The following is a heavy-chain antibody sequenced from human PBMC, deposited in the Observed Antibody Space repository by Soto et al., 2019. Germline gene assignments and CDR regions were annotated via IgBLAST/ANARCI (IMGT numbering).Heavy chain of an antibody. CDR3: ARILFEVVIHLSDH. J-gene: IGHJ4*02. CDR1: GYTLTELS. V-gene: IGHV1-24*01. CDR2: FDRKNGEI. D-gene: IGHD3-3*01. Sequence: ASVKVSCKVSGYTLTELSIHWVRQAPGKGLEWMGSFDRKNGEIIYAQKFQGRVTMTEDTSTDTAYMELSSLKSEDTAVYFCARILFEVVIHLSDHWGQGTLVTVSS.